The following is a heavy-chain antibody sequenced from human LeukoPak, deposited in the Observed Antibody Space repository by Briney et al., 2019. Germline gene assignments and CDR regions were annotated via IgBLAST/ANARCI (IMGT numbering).Heavy chain of an antibody. D-gene: IGHD2-2*01. CDR3: ARDDRDYCSGTSCYYFDY. CDR1: GYTFASYG. Sequence: ASVKVSCKASGYTFASYGISWVRQAPGQGLEWMGWNSAYNGNTDYAQKFQGRVTVTTDTSTSTAYMELRSLRSDDTAVYYCARDDRDYCSGTSCYYFDYWGQGTQVTVSS. CDR2: NSAYNGNT. J-gene: IGHJ4*02. V-gene: IGHV1-18*01.